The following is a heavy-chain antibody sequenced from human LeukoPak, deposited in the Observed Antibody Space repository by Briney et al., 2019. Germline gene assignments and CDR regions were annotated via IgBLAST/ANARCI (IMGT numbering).Heavy chain of an antibody. CDR3: TTWLWFRQFAY. V-gene: IGHV3-23*01. Sequence: GGTLRLSCAASGFTFSSYGMSWVRQAPGKGLEWVSAISGSGGSTYYADSVKGRFTISRDNSKNTLYLQMNSLRAEDTAVYYCTTWLWFRQFAYWGQGTLVTVSS. D-gene: IGHD3-10*01. J-gene: IGHJ4*02. CDR1: GFTFSSYG. CDR2: ISGSGGST.